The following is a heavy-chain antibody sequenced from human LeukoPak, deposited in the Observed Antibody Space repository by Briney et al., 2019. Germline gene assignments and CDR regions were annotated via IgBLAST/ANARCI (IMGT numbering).Heavy chain of an antibody. D-gene: IGHD3-10*01. CDR1: GFTFSSYG. J-gene: IGHJ4*02. CDR3: AKDRTRRGADYCFDY. CDR2: ISTDGNDK. Sequence: GGSLRLSCAASGFTFSSYGIHWVRQAPGKGLEWVAVISTDGNDKYYADSVKGRFTISRDNSKSTLYLQMNSLRAEDTAVCYCAKDRTRRGADYCFDYWGQGTLVTVSS. V-gene: IGHV3-30*18.